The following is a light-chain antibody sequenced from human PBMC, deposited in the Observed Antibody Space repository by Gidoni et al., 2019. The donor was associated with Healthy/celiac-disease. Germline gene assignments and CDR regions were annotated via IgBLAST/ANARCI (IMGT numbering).Light chain of an antibody. CDR1: QSVSSY. V-gene: IGKV3-11*01. CDR3: QQRSNWPSVE. Sequence: EIVLTQSPATLSLSPGERATLSCRASQSVSSYLAWYQQKPGQAPRLLIYDASNRATGIPARFSGSGSGTDFTLTISSLEPEDFAVYYCQQRSNWPSVEFXXXTKVEIK. CDR2: DAS. J-gene: IGKJ1*01.